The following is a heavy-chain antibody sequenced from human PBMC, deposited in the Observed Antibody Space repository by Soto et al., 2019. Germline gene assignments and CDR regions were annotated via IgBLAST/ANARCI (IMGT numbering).Heavy chain of an antibody. CDR3: AKNLPRTGRFDY. Sequence: SETLSLTCTLSGASITSTTYFWAWIRQPPGKGLEWVGSIYYSGRTYYNPSLRSRVTISVGRSKNQFSLTMSSVTAADTAVYYCAKNLPRTGRFDYWGQGTSVTVSS. CDR1: GASITSTTYF. V-gene: IGHV4-39*01. CDR2: IYYSGRT. J-gene: IGHJ4*02.